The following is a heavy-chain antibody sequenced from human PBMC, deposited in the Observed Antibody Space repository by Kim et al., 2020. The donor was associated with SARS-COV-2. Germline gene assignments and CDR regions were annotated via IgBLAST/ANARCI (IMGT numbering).Heavy chain of an antibody. Sequence: GGSLRLSCTASGFTFSSYAMTWVRQAPGKGLEWVSTISGTGLSAYYTDSVKGRFTISRDNSKSTLYLQMNSLRAEDTAKYYCAKDTDVYSASPPDYWGQGTLVTVSS. CDR3: AKDTDVYSASPPDY. D-gene: IGHD1-26*01. CDR1: GFTFSSYA. CDR2: ISGTGLSA. J-gene: IGHJ4*02. V-gene: IGHV3-23*01.